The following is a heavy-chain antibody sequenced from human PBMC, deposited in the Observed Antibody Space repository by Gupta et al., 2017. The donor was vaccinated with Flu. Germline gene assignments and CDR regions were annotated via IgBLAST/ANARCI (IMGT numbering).Heavy chain of an antibody. Sequence: EVQLVESGGGLVQPGGSLRLSCAASGFTVSSNYMSWVRQAPGKGLEWVSVIYSGGSTYYADSVKGRFTISRDNSKNTLYLQMNSLRAEDTAVYYCARDLRSGKSYGDYGHFDYWGQGTLVTVSS. CDR2: IYSGGST. V-gene: IGHV3-66*02. J-gene: IGHJ4*02. CDR3: ARDLRSGKSYGDYGHFDY. D-gene: IGHD4-17*01. CDR1: GFTVSSNY.